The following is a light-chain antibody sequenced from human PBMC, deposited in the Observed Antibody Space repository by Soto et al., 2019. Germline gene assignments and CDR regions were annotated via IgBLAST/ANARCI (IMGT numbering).Light chain of an antibody. Sequence: QSVLTQPASVSGSPGQSITISCTGTSSDVGGYNYVSWYQQHPGKAPKLMIYDVSNRPSGVSNRFSGSKSGNTASLTISGLQAEDGADYYCSSYTSSSTPHVVFGGGTKLTVL. V-gene: IGLV2-14*01. J-gene: IGLJ2*01. CDR3: SSYTSSSTPHVV. CDR1: SSDVGGYNY. CDR2: DVS.